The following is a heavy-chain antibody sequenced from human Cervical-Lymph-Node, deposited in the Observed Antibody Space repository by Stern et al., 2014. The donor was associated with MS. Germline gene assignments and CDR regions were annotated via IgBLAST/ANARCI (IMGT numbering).Heavy chain of an antibody. CDR1: GFSLTTSAMS. V-gene: IGHV2-70*15. J-gene: IGHJ6*02. D-gene: IGHD3-10*01. CDR3: ARMTGRGDYYYYSGLDV. CDR2: IAWDGDK. Sequence: QVTLKESGPALVKPTQTLTLTCTFSGFSLTTSAMSVSWIRQPPGKALEWLASIAWDGDKYYSTSLRTRLTISKDTSSNQVVLILTDMDPVDTATYYCARMTGRGDYYYYSGLDVWGQGTTVTVSS.